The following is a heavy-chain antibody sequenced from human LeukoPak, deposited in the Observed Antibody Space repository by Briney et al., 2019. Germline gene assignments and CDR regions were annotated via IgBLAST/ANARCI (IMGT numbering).Heavy chain of an antibody. D-gene: IGHD1-26*01. CDR1: GFIFSSNY. V-gene: IGHV3-66*01. CDR3: ARDVGFIVGATPGAFDI. Sequence: HPGGSLRLSCAASGFIFSSNYMTWVRQAPGKGLEWVSVIYSGGSTYYSDSVKGRFTISRDTPKNTLYLQMNSMRADDTAVYYCARDVGFIVGATPGAFDIWGQGTMVTVTS. CDR2: IYSGGST. J-gene: IGHJ3*02.